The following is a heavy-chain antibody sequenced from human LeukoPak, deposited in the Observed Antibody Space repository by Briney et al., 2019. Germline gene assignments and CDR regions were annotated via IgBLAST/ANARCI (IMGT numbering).Heavy chain of an antibody. J-gene: IGHJ4*02. CDR1: EFTLSTYV. CDR2: IHFDGRNR. CDR3: AKDRGDFPHYFDY. V-gene: IGHV3-30*02. Sequence: GGALRHSCAASEFTLSTYVMHGGRQAPPRGLEWVAYIHFDGRNRHYIDSVKGGFTTSSDNSENTLYLKMNSMRPEATAVYYGAKDRGDFPHYFDYWGQGTLVTVSS. D-gene: IGHD3-3*01.